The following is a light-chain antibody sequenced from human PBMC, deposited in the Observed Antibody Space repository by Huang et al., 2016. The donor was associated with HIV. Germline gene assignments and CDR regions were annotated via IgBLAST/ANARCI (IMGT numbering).Light chain of an antibody. CDR3: QLRSTWPGDT. J-gene: IGKJ4*01. CDR2: DAS. V-gene: IGKV3-11*01. CDR1: QTVSSY. Sequence: EIVLTQSPATLSLSPGERATLSCRASQTVSSYLAWYQQKPGQAPRLLIYDASNRATGIPARFSGSGSGTYFTLTISSLEPEDFAVYYCQLRSTWPGDTFGGGTKVEIK.